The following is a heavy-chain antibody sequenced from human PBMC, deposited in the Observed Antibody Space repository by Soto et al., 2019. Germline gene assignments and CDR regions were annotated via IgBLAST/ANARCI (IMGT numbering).Heavy chain of an antibody. V-gene: IGHV6-1*01. J-gene: IGHJ4*02. CDR1: GDRVSSNSGA. D-gene: IGHD1-1*01. CDR2: TYYRSKWYF. Sequence: PSQTLSLTCAISGDRVSSNSGAWNWIRQSPSRGLEWLGRTYYRSKWYFDYAVSVNSRITISPDTSKNQFSLQLKSLTPEDTAVYYCARENWNDLSIEYWGPGTLVTVSS. CDR3: ARENWNDLSIEY.